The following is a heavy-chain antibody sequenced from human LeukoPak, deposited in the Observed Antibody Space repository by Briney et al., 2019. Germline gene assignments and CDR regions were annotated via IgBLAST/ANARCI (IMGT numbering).Heavy chain of an antibody. V-gene: IGHV3-23*01. D-gene: IGHD3-10*01. CDR2: ISGSGGST. CDR1: GFTFSSYG. J-gene: IGHJ3*02. Sequence: GGTLRLSCAASGFTFSSYGMSWVRQAPGKGLEWVSAISGSGGSTYYADSVKGRFTISRDNSKNTLYLQMNSLRAEDTAVYYCAKDRAGLLWFGEPNDAFDIWGQGTMVTVSS. CDR3: AKDRAGLLWFGEPNDAFDI.